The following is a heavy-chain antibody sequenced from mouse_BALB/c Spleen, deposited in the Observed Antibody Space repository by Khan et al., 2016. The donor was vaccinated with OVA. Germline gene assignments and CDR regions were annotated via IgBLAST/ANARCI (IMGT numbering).Heavy chain of an antibody. J-gene: IGHJ2*01. CDR2: ISSGGGGT. Sequence: EVQLQESGGGLVKPGGSLKLSCAASAFDFSYYDMSWVRQTPERRLEWVAYISSGGGGTSYPDTVKGRFTSSRDNAKNTLYLQRSSLKSEDTAIYDGTRGYYYFDYWGQGTTRTGSS. CDR3: TRGYYYFDY. CDR1: AFDFSYYD. D-gene: IGHD2-3*01. V-gene: IGHV5-12-1*01.